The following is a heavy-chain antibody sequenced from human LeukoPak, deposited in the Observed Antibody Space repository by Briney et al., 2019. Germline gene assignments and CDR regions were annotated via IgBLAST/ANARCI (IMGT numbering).Heavy chain of an antibody. V-gene: IGHV3-33*06. CDR3: AKSDWELTYFDY. J-gene: IGHJ4*02. D-gene: IGHD1-26*01. Sequence: PGRSLRLSCAASGFTFSSYGMHWVRQAPGKGLEWVAVIWYDGSNKYYADSVKGRFTISRDNSKNTLYLQMNSQRAEDTAVYYCAKSDWELTYFDYWAQGTLGPVSS. CDR1: GFTFSSYG. CDR2: IWYDGSNK.